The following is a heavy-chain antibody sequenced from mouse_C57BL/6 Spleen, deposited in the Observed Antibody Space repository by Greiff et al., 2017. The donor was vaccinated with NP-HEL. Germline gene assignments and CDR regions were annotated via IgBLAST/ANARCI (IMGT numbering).Heavy chain of an antibody. CDR2: IDPSDSET. CDR3: AREERLPKYFDY. CDR1: GYTFTSYW. V-gene: IGHV1-52*01. J-gene: IGHJ2*01. D-gene: IGHD1-2*01. Sequence: QVQLQQPGAELVRPGSSVKLSCKASGYTFTSYWMHWVKQRPIQGLEWIGNIDPSDSETHYNQKFKDKATLTVDKSSSTAYMQLSSLTSEDSAVYYFAREERLPKYFDYWGQVTTLTVSS.